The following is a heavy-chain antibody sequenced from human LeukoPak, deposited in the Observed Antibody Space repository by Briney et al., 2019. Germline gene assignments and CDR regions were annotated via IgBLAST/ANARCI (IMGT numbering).Heavy chain of an antibody. D-gene: IGHD6-13*01. J-gene: IGHJ4*02. CDR1: GFTFSSYA. V-gene: IGHV3-23*01. CDR3: AKSLRVAAGKYYFDY. CDR2: ISASGGST. Sequence: GGSLRLSCAGSGFTFSSYAMSWVRQAPGKGLEWVSSISASGGSTYNADSVKGRFTISRDNSKNTLYLQMNSLRAEDTAVYFCAKSLRVAAGKYYFDYWGQGTLVTVSP.